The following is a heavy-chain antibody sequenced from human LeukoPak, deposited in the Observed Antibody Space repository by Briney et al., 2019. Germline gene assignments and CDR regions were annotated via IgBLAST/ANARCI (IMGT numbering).Heavy chain of an antibody. CDR3: AREGAYCSSTSCHIQNWFDP. J-gene: IGHJ5*02. CDR2: ISDYNGNT. V-gene: IGHV1-18*01. CDR1: GYTFTSYA. Sequence: ASVKVSCKASGYTFTSYAFRWVRQAPGQGLEWMGWISDYNGNTNYAQKFQGRVTMTTDTSTSTAYMELRSLRSDDTAVYYCAREGAYCSSTSCHIQNWFDPWGQGTLVTVSS. D-gene: IGHD2-2*01.